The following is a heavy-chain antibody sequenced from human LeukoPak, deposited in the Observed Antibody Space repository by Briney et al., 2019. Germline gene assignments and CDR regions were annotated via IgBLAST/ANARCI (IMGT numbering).Heavy chain of an antibody. CDR2: ISSSGGST. V-gene: IGHV3-23*01. J-gene: IGHJ4*02. Sequence: GGSLRLSCATSGFTFRSYAMSWVRQAPGKGLEWVSAISSSGGSTYDADSVKGRFTISRDNSKSTLYLQMNSLRAEDTAVYYCARAGPNPRTAGLRNWGQGTLVTVSS. CDR3: ARAGPNPRTAGLRN. CDR1: GFTFRSYA. D-gene: IGHD1-14*01.